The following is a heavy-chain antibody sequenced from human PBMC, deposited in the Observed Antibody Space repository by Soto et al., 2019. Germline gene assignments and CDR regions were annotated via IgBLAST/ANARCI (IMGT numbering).Heavy chain of an antibody. CDR3: ARGQTHCSGGSCYAAYFDY. J-gene: IGHJ4*02. CDR2: INHSGST. Sequence: PSETLSLTCTVSGGSISSYYWSWIRQPPGKGLEWIGEINHSGSTNYNPSLKSRVTISVDTSKNQFSLKLSSVTAADTAVYYCARGQTHCSGGSCYAAYFDYWGQGTLVTVSS. D-gene: IGHD2-15*01. CDR1: GGSISSYY. V-gene: IGHV4-34*01.